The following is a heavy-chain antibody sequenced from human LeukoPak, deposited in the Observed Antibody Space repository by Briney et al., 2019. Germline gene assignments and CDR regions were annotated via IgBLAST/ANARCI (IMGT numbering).Heavy chain of an antibody. CDR2: IYSSGST. V-gene: IGHV4-4*09. Sequence: SETLSLTCTVSGGSISTYYWSWIRQPPGKGLEWIGYIYSSGSTNYNPSLKGRVTISVDTSKNQFSLKLSSVTAADTAVYYCARSYSSSSAVDYWGQGTLVTVSS. D-gene: IGHD6-6*01. J-gene: IGHJ4*02. CDR1: GGSISTYY. CDR3: ARSYSSSSAVDY.